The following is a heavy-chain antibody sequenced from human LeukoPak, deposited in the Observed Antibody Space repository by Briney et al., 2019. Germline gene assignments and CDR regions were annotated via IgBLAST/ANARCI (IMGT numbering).Heavy chain of an antibody. V-gene: IGHV3-23*01. J-gene: IGHJ6*03. CDR2: ISGSGGST. Sequence: GGSLRLSCAASGFTFSSYEMNWVRQAPGKGLEWVSAISGSGGSTYYADSVKGRFTISRDNSKNTLYLQMNSLRAEDTAVYYCARDSGMATIIYYYYMDVWGKGTTVTVSS. CDR1: GFTFSSYE. D-gene: IGHD5-24*01. CDR3: ARDSGMATIIYYYYMDV.